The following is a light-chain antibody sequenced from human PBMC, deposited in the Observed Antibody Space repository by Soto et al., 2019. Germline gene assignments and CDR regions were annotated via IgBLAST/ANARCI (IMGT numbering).Light chain of an antibody. CDR2: GAS. Sequence: EIVLTQSPATLTLSPGERATLSCRASGSVSSYLAWYQQKPGQAPRLLIYGASNRATGIPARFSGGGSGPDFTLTISSLEPEDFAVYYCQQRNSWLWTFGQGTKVDIK. CDR1: GSVSSY. V-gene: IGKV3-11*01. J-gene: IGKJ1*01. CDR3: QQRNSWLWT.